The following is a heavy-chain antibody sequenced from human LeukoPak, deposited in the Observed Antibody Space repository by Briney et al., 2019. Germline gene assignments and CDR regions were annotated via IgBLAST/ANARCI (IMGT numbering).Heavy chain of an antibody. J-gene: IGHJ4*02. Sequence: GGSLRLSCAASGFTFSSYAMSWVRQAPGKGLEWVSAISGSGGSTYYADSVKGRFTISRDNSKNSLYLQMNSLRAEDTAVYYCARVFDGGNDYKSDWGQGTLVTVSS. CDR3: ARVFDGGNDYKSD. D-gene: IGHD5-12*01. V-gene: IGHV3-23*01. CDR2: ISGSGGST. CDR1: GFTFSSYA.